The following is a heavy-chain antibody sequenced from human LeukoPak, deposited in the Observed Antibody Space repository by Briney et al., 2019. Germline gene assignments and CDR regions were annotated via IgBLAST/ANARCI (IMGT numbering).Heavy chain of an antibody. CDR2: IYYSGST. Sequence: PSETLSLTCTVSGGSINSYYWSWIRQPPGKGLEWIGYIYYSGSTNYNPSLKSRVTISVDTSKNQFSLKLSSVTAADTAVYYCARDGKARGAFDIWGQGTMVTVSS. V-gene: IGHV4-59*01. CDR3: ARDGKARGAFDI. J-gene: IGHJ3*02. CDR1: GGSINSYY.